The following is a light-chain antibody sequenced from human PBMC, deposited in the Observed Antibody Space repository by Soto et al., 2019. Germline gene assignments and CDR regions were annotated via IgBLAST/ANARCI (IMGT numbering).Light chain of an antibody. Sequence: EIVLTQSPVTLSLSPGERATLSCRASQSVSSYLAWYPQKPGQAHRLLIYDASNRATGIPARFSGGGSGTDFTLTIDNLEPEDFAIYYCQHRSNWPPITFGQGTRLEIK. CDR1: QSVSSY. CDR3: QHRSNWPPIT. V-gene: IGKV3-11*01. J-gene: IGKJ5*01. CDR2: DAS.